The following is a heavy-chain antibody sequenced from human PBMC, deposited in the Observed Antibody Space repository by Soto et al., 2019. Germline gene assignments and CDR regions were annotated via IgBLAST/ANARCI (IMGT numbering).Heavy chain of an antibody. J-gene: IGHJ6*02. Sequence: PGGSLRLSCAASGFTFSSYEMNWVRQAPGKGLEWVSYISSSGSTIYYADSVKGRFTISRDNAKNSLYLQMNSLRAEDTAVYYCARDPLRLLYYYGMDVWGQGTTVTVSS. D-gene: IGHD1-26*01. CDR3: ARDPLRLLYYYGMDV. CDR1: GFTFSSYE. CDR2: ISSSGSTI. V-gene: IGHV3-48*03.